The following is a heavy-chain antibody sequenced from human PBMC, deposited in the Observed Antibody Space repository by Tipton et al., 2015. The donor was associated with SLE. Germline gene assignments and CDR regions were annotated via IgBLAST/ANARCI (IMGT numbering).Heavy chain of an antibody. Sequence: TLSLTCAVYGGSFSGYYWSWIRQPPGKGLEWIGEINHSGSTNYNPSLKSRVTISVDTSKNQFSLKLSSVTAADTAVYYCARVTAVAGSFDYWGQGTLVTVSS. V-gene: IGHV4-34*01. J-gene: IGHJ4*02. CDR3: ARVTAVAGSFDY. CDR2: INHSGST. D-gene: IGHD6-19*01. CDR1: GGSFSGYY.